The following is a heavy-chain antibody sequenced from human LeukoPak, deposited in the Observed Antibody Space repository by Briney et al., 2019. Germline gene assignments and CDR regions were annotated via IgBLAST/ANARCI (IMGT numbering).Heavy chain of an antibody. Sequence: GGSLRLSCVASGFTFSSYWMHWVRQDPRKGLVWVSRISGDGRNINYADSVKGRFTISRDNAKNTLYLQMNTLRVEDTAVYYCARELAGGGTSRARFDPWGQGTLVTVSS. D-gene: IGHD2-2*01. CDR2: ISGDGRNI. J-gene: IGHJ5*02. CDR3: ARELAGGGTSRARFDP. V-gene: IGHV3-74*01. CDR1: GFTFSSYW.